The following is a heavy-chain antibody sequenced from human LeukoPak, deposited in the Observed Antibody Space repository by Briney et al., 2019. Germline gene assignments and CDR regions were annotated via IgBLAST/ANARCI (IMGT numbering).Heavy chain of an antibody. CDR3: ARVRDQYYYDSSGYSYYFDY. Sequence: GGSLRLSCAASGFTFSSYSMNWVRQAPGKGLEWVSSISSSSSYIYYADSVKGRFTISRDNAKNSLYLQMNSLRAEDTAVYYCARVRDQYYYDSSGYSYYFDYWGQGTLVTVSS. V-gene: IGHV3-21*01. J-gene: IGHJ4*02. CDR2: ISSSSSYI. CDR1: GFTFSSYS. D-gene: IGHD3-22*01.